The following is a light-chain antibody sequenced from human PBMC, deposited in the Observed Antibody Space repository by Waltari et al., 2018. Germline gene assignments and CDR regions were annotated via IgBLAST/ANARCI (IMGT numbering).Light chain of an antibody. V-gene: IGKV3-20*01. Sequence: DIVLTQSPGTLSLSPGDRATLPCRASQSVTSIAFTWYQQRPGQAPRLLIYGTSSRATDIPDRFSGSGSGTDFTLTISRLEPEEFAVYFCQHYDGSVVTFGGGTKVEI. CDR3: QHYDGSVVT. CDR1: QSVTSIA. CDR2: GTS. J-gene: IGKJ4*01.